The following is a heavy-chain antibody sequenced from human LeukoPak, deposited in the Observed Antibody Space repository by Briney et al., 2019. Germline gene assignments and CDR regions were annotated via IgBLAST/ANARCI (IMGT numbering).Heavy chain of an antibody. CDR3: ARDFYDSSGYSVDY. CDR2: ISSSSSAI. CDR1: GFTFSSYS. J-gene: IGHJ4*02. D-gene: IGHD3-22*01. Sequence: GGSLRLSCAASGFTFSSYSMNWVRQAPGKGLEWVSYISSSSSAIYYADSLKGRFTISRGNAKNSLFLQMNSLRAEDTAVYYCARDFYDSSGYSVDYWGQGTLVTVSS. V-gene: IGHV3-48*01.